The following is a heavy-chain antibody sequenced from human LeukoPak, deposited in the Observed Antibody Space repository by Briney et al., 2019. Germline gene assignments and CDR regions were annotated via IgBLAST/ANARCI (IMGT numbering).Heavy chain of an antibody. J-gene: IGHJ1*01. Sequence: GGSLRLSCAASGFTFSDYYMSWTRQAPGKGLEWVSYISSNGSTIYYADAVKGRFTISRDNSKNRLYLQMNSLRAEDTAVYYCAKDQRQWAEYFQHWGQGSLVTVSS. V-gene: IGHV3-11*01. CDR3: AKDQRQWAEYFQH. CDR1: GFTFSDYY. D-gene: IGHD6-19*01. CDR2: ISSNGSTI.